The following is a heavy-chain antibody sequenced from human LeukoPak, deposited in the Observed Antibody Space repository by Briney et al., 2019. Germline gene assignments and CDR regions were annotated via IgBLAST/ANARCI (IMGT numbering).Heavy chain of an antibody. CDR3: ARLSETAAYYYTSGYYYLGY. J-gene: IGHJ4*02. D-gene: IGHD3-22*01. CDR2: MNPGSGNT. Sequence: ASVKVSCKASGYTFCSYDINWVRKATGQGLEWMGWMNPGSGNTGYAQRFKGRVTMTRDTSISTAYMQLSGLRSEDSAVYYCARLSETAAYYYTSGYYYLGYWGQGTLVTVDS. V-gene: IGHV1-8*02. CDR1: GYTFCSYD.